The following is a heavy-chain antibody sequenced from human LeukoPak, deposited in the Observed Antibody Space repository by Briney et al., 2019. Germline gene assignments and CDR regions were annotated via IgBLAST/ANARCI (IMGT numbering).Heavy chain of an antibody. CDR2: IYYSGST. D-gene: IGHD1-1*01. CDR3: ARVTPEYNWNDANDAFDI. Sequence: SETLSLTCTVSGGSISSYYWSWIRQPPGKGLEWIGYIYYSGSTNYNPSLKSRVTISVDTSKNQFSLKLSSVTAADTAVYYCARVTPEYNWNDANDAFDIWGQGQWSPSLQ. V-gene: IGHV4-59*01. CDR1: GGSISSYY. J-gene: IGHJ3*02.